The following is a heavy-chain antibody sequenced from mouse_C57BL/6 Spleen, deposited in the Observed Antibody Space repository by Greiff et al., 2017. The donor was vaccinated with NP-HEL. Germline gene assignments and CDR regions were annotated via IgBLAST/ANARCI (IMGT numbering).Heavy chain of an antibody. CDR2: IDPSDSYT. Sequence: QVQLQQPGAELVMPGASVKLSCKASGYTFTSYWMHWVKQRPGQGLEWIGEIDPSDSYTNYNQKFKGKSTLTVDKSSSTAYMQLSSLTSEESAVYYGARGGGGEDFDYWGQGTTLTVSS. V-gene: IGHV1-69*01. CDR1: GYTFTSYW. CDR3: ARGGGGEDFDY. J-gene: IGHJ2*01.